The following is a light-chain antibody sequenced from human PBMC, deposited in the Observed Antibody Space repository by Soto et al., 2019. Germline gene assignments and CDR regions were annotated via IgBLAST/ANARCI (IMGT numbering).Light chain of an antibody. CDR2: KAS. CDR3: QQYDSHSS. J-gene: IGKJ2*01. V-gene: IGKV1-5*03. CDR1: QSVGSW. Sequence: DIPMTQFPSTLSASVGDRVTITCRASQSVGSWLAWYQQKPGKAPKLLISKASTLQIGVPSRFSGSQSGTKFTLTISSLQREDFGIYYCQQYDSHSSFGQGTKVEIK.